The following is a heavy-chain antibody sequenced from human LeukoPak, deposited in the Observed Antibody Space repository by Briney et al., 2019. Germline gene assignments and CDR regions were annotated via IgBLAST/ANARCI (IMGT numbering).Heavy chain of an antibody. D-gene: IGHD4-17*01. CDR1: GGSISSSSYY. CDR2: IYYSGST. CDR3: ARLEDYGDLYFDY. J-gene: IGHJ4*02. Sequence: SETLSLTCTVSGGSISSSSYYWGWIRQPPGKGLEWIGSIYYSGSTYYNPSLKSRVTISVDTSKNQFSLKLSSVTAADTAVYYCARLEDYGDLYFDYWGQGTLVTISS. V-gene: IGHV4-39*01.